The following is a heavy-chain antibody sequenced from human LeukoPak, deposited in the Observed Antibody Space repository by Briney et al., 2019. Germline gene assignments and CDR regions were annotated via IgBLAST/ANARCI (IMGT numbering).Heavy chain of an antibody. J-gene: IGHJ4*02. Sequence: ASVTVSCTASGYTFTSYGISWVRQAPGQGLEWLGWIRVSNDDANYAQKLQGRVTMTPDTSTSTAYMELRSLRSDDTAVYYCARDNGYGDHGVDYWGQGTLVTVSS. CDR1: GYTFTSYG. CDR2: IRVSNDDA. D-gene: IGHD4-17*01. V-gene: IGHV1-18*01. CDR3: ARDNGYGDHGVDY.